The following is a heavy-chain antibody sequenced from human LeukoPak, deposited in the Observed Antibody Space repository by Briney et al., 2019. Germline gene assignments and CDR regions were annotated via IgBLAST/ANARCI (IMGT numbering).Heavy chain of an antibody. Sequence: PGGSLRLSCAASGFTFSSYWMHWVRQAPGKGLEWVSSISSSSSYIYYADSVKGRFTISRDNAKNSLYLQMNSLRAEDTAVYYCVAARPLLRYFDYWGQGTLVTVSS. CDR3: VAARPLLRYFDY. V-gene: IGHV3-21*01. D-gene: IGHD6-6*01. CDR2: ISSSSSYI. J-gene: IGHJ4*02. CDR1: GFTFSSYW.